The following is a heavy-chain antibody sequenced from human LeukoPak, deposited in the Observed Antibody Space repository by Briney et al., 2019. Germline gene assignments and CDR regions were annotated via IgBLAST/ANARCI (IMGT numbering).Heavy chain of an antibody. D-gene: IGHD3-3*01. Sequence: SVKVSCKASGGTFSSYAISWVRQAPGRGLEWMGGIIPIFGTANYAQKFQGRVTITADESTSTAYMELSSLRSEDTAVYYCARNPRITIFGYGMDVWGQGTTVTVSS. J-gene: IGHJ6*02. CDR3: ARNPRITIFGYGMDV. V-gene: IGHV1-69*13. CDR2: IIPIFGTA. CDR1: GGTFSSYA.